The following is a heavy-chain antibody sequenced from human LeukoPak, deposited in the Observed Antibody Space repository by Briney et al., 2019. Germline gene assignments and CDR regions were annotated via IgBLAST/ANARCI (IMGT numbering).Heavy chain of an antibody. CDR1: GFTFSDYY. V-gene: IGHV3-11*01. J-gene: IGHJ4*02. D-gene: IGHD1-26*01. CDR3: ASGRSGSPPIDY. Sequence: GGSLRLSCAASGFTFSDYYMSWIRQAPGQGLEWVSYISSSGSNIYYADSVKGRFTISRDNAKNSLYLQMNSLRAEDTAVYYCASGRSGSPPIDYWGQGTLVTVSS. CDR2: ISSSGSNI.